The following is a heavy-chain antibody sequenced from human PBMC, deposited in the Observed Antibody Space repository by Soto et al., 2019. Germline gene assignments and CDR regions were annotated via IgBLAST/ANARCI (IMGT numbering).Heavy chain of an antibody. J-gene: IGHJ4*02. CDR3: ARRGSGSYYDY. V-gene: IGHV3-23*01. Sequence: EVQLLESGGGLVQPGGSLRLSCAASGFTFSSYAMRWVRQAPVKGLEWVSAISGSGDSTYYADSVKGRFTISRDNYKNTLYLQLNSMRAEYTAVHYWARRGSGSYYDYWGQGTLVTVSS. CDR2: ISGSGDST. D-gene: IGHD2-15*01. CDR1: GFTFSSYA.